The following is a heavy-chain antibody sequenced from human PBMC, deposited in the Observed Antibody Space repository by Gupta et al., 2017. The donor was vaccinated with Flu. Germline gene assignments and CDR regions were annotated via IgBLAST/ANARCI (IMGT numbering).Heavy chain of an antibody. CDR3: ARDRAEATGYPDY. CDR2: IYYTGNT. V-gene: IGHV4-61*01. Sequence: QVQLQESGPGLVKPSETLSLTCSVSGGSVSSGSYYWSWIRQPPGKGLEWIGYIYYTGNTDHNPSLKSRVTISLDTSKNQISLRLRSVTAADTAVYYCARDRAEATGYPDYWGQGTLVTVSS. CDR1: GGSVSSGSYY. D-gene: IGHD3-9*01. J-gene: IGHJ4*02.